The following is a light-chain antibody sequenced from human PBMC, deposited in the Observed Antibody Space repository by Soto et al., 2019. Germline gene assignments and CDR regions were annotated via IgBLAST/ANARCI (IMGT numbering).Light chain of an antibody. Sequence: DIQMTQSPSTLSGSVGDRVTITCRASQTISSWLAWYQQKPGKAPKLLIYKASTLKSGVPSRFSGRGSGTEFTLTISSLQPDDFATYYCQHFSSYSGTFGQGTKVDIK. J-gene: IGKJ1*01. V-gene: IGKV1-5*03. CDR1: QTISSW. CDR2: KAS. CDR3: QHFSSYSGT.